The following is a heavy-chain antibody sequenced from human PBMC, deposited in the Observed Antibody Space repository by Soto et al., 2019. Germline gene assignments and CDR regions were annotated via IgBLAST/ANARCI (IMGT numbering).Heavy chain of an antibody. Sequence: PSETLSLTCTVSGGSISSYYWSWIRQPPGKGLEWIGYIYYSGSTNYNPSLKSRVTISVDTSKNQFSLKLSSVTAADTAVYYCARGTATAISPSDGWFDPWGQGTLVTVSS. D-gene: IGHD2-2*02. CDR1: GGSISSYY. J-gene: IGHJ5*02. CDR3: ARGTATAISPSDGWFDP. CDR2: IYYSGST. V-gene: IGHV4-59*01.